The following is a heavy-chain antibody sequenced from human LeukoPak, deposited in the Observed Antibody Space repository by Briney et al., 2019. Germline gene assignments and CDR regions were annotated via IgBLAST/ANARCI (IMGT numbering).Heavy chain of an antibody. Sequence: SETLSLTCTVSGVSISSSNSYWGWIRQPPGKGLEWIGSIYYSGNTYYNASLKSQVSISIDTSKNQFSLRLTSVTAADTAVYYCARSRRSSSWYLFSNFDYWGQGTLVTVSS. J-gene: IGHJ4*02. CDR2: IYYSGNT. CDR3: ARSRRSSSWYLFSNFDY. D-gene: IGHD6-13*01. V-gene: IGHV4-39*01. CDR1: GVSISSSNSY.